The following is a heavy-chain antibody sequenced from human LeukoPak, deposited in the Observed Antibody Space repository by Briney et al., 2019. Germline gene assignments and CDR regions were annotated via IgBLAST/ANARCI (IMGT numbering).Heavy chain of an antibody. Sequence: ASVKVSCKASGYTFTSYGISWVRQAPGQGLEGMGWISDYTGNTKYAQKVQGRITMTTDRSASTAYMELRSLRSDDTAVYYCARDPGGFRGAIVDFWGQGTLVTVSS. CDR3: ARDPGGFRGAIVDF. V-gene: IGHV1-18*01. D-gene: IGHD3-10*01. J-gene: IGHJ4*02. CDR1: GYTFTSYG. CDR2: ISDYTGNT.